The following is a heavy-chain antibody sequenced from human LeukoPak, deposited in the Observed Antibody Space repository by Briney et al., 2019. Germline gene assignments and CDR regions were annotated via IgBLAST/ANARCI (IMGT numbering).Heavy chain of an antibody. CDR1: GYSLTSYW. Sequence: GESLKISCKGSGYSLTSYWIGWVHQMPGKGLEWMGIIYPGDSDTRYSPSFQGQVTISADKSISTAYLQWSSLKASDTAMYYCARSAGGATHYYYYMDVWGKGTTVTISS. CDR2: IYPGDSDT. CDR3: ARSAGGATHYYYYMDV. D-gene: IGHD1-26*01. J-gene: IGHJ6*03. V-gene: IGHV5-51*07.